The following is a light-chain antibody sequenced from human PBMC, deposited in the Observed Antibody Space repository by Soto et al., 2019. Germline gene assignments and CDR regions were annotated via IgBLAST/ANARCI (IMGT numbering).Light chain of an antibody. CDR3: SSYTSSSSPFV. Sequence: QSALTQPPSASGSPGQSVTISCTGTSSDVGGYKFVSWYQQHPGKAPKLLIYEVTQRPSGVPDRFSGSKSGNTASLTVSGLQAEDEADYYCSSYTSSSSPFVFGTGTKLTVL. CDR2: EVT. CDR1: SSDVGGYKF. V-gene: IGLV2-8*01. J-gene: IGLJ1*01.